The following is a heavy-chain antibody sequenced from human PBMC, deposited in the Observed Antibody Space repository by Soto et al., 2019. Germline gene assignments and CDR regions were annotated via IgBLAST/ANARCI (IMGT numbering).Heavy chain of an antibody. V-gene: IGHV3-15*07. D-gene: IGHD2-21*01. CDR2: IRTNGEGGTT. CDR1: GFTFNSAW. CDR3: ISDLPTLSPQVDY. Sequence: GGSLRLSCAASGFTFNSAWMTWVRQAPGKGLEWVSRIRTNGEGGTTEYAAPVKGRFTVSRDDSKNTLYLQMNSLKNEDTAVYFCISDLPTLSPQVDYWGQGTLVTVSS. J-gene: IGHJ4*02.